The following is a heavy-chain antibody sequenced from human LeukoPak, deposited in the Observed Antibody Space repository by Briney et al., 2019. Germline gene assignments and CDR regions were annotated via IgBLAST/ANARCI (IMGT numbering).Heavy chain of an antibody. V-gene: IGHV3-66*01. J-gene: IGHJ4*02. D-gene: IGHD3-10*01. Sequence: GGSLRLSCAASGFTVSSNYMSWVRRAPGKGLEWVSVIYSGGSTYYADSVKGRFTISRDNSKNTLYLQMNSLRAEDTAVYYCARDQGMRVFDYWGQGTLVTVSS. CDR3: ARDQGMRVFDY. CDR2: IYSGGST. CDR1: GFTVSSNY.